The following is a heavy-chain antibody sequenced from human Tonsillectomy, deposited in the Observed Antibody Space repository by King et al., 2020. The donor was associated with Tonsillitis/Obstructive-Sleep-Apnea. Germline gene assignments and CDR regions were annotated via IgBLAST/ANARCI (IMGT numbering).Heavy chain of an antibody. Sequence: VQLVESGGGVVHPGRSLRLSCAASGFTFSSYGIYWVRQAPGKGLEWVSVISYDGSNKYDTDSVKGRFTISIDNSENTLFLQMSSLRAADTAVYYCAKDPGVFCTTSSGHLWDYWGQGTLVTVSS. D-gene: IGHD2-8*01. J-gene: IGHJ4*02. V-gene: IGHV3-30*18. CDR3: AKDPGVFCTTSSGHLWDY. CDR2: ISYDGSNK. CDR1: GFTFSSYG.